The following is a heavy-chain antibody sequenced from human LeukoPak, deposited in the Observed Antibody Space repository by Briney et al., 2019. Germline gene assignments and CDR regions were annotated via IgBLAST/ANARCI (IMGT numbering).Heavy chain of an antibody. CDR3: TTAGYCSGGRCYPDY. V-gene: IGHV3-15*01. CDR2: IQTKTDGGTT. D-gene: IGHD2-15*01. CDR1: GFTFSNAW. J-gene: IGHJ4*03. Sequence: GGSLRLSCAASGFTFSNAWMSWVRQAPGKGLEWVGHIQTKTDGGTTDYATPVKGRFTISRDDSKNTLYLQMNSLKTEDTAVYYCTTAGYCSGGRCYPDYWGQGTPVTVSS.